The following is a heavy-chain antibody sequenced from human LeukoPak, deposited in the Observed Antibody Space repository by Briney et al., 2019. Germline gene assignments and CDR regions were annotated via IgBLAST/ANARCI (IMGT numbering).Heavy chain of an antibody. CDR3: GRFGYVAAVDS. CDR1: GFTFSSYW. Sequence: GSLRLSCAASGFTFSSYWMSWVRRAPGKGREWVANIEPAGSATYYLDSVKGRFTISRDNAKNLLYLQMNSLRAEDSAVYHCGRFGYVAAVDSWGQGALVTVSS. CDR2: IEPAGSAT. D-gene: IGHD2-15*01. V-gene: IGHV3-7*01. J-gene: IGHJ4*02.